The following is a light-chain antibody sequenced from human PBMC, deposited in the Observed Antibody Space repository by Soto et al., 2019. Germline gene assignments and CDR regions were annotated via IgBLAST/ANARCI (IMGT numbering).Light chain of an antibody. CDR1: QHISTF. V-gene: IGKV3-11*01. CDR3: QRRSYGYT. CDR2: DAS. Sequence: IVLTQSPVTLSLSPGERATLSCRASQHISTFLAWYQHKVAQAPRLLIFDASKRAIGTPARFSGSGSGTDFTLTISSLEPEYFAVYYCQRRSYGYTFGQGTKLEI. J-gene: IGKJ2*01.